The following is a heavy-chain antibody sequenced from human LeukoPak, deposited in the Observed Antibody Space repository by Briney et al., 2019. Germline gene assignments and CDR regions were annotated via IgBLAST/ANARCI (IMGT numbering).Heavy chain of an antibody. D-gene: IGHD2-15*01. V-gene: IGHV1-18*01. CDR1: GYTFTIYG. CDR2: ISAYNGNT. Sequence: ASVKVSCKASGYTFTIYGISWVRQAPGQGLEWMGWISAYNGNTHYAQKFQGRVTMTTDTSTSTAYMELRSLRSDDTAVYYCARLGKEGEVYCSGGSCWSWFDPWGQGTLVTVSS. CDR3: ARLGKEGEVYCSGGSCWSWFDP. J-gene: IGHJ5*02.